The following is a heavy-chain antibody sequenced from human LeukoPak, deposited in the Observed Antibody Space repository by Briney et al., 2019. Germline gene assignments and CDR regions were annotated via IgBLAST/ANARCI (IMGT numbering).Heavy chain of an antibody. J-gene: IGHJ4*02. CDR1: GFTFSSYA. Sequence: GGSLRLSCSASGFTFSSYAMHWVRQAPGKGLEYVSAISSNGGSTYYADSVKGRFTISRDNSKNTLYLQMSSLRAEDTAVYYCVRGYCSSTSCYDAPNFDYWGQGTLVTVSS. V-gene: IGHV3-64D*06. D-gene: IGHD2-2*01. CDR2: ISSNGGST. CDR3: VRGYCSSTSCYDAPNFDY.